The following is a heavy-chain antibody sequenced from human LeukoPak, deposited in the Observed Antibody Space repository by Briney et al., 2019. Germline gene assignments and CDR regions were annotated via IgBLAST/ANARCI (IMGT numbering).Heavy chain of an antibody. CDR2: IKQDGGQI. V-gene: IGHV3-7*01. Sequence: GGSLRLSCAASGFTFSRYWMSWVRQAPGKGLEWVANIKQDGGQIYYLEPVKGRFTVSRDNAKNSLYLQMNSLRAEDTAVYYCARLGARQMLEYWGQGTLVTVSS. CDR1: GFTFSRYW. CDR3: ARLGARQMLEY. J-gene: IGHJ4*02. D-gene: IGHD4-17*01.